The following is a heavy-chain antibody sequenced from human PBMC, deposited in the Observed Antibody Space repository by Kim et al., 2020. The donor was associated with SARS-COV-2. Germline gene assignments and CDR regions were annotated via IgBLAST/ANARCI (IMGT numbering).Heavy chain of an antibody. CDR3: GKERIPYYFSSGSDY. J-gene: IGHJ4*01. Sequence: GGSLRLSCAASGFTFSTYYMHWVRQVPGKGLVWVARIKSDGSKTNYAASVMGRFTISRDNAKNTLYLQLSSLRAEDTAVYYCGKERIPYYFSSGSDYWG. CDR2: IKSDGSKT. D-gene: IGHD3-10*01. V-gene: IGHV3-74*01. CDR1: GFTFSTYY.